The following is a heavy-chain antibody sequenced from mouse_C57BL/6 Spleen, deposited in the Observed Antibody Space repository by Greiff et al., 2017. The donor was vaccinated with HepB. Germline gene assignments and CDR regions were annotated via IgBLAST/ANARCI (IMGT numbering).Heavy chain of an antibody. V-gene: IGHV1-69*01. J-gene: IGHJ4*01. Sequence: QVQLKQPGAELVMPGASVKLSCKASGYTFTSYWMHWVKQRPGQGLEWIGEIDPSDSYTNYNQKFKGKSTLTVDKSSSTAYMQLSSLTSEDSAVYSCARSGSNGAMDYWGQGTSVTVSS. CDR3: ARSGSNGAMDY. D-gene: IGHD2-5*01. CDR2: IDPSDSYT. CDR1: GYTFTSYW.